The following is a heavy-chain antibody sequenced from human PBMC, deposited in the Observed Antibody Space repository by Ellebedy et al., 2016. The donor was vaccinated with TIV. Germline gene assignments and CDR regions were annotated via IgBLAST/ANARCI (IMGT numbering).Heavy chain of an antibody. CDR2: IYNGGNT. J-gene: IGHJ4*02. V-gene: IGHV3-53*01. CDR3: ARGKLMVYAD. Sequence: PGGSLRLSCAASWFTVSSNYMSWLRQAPGRGLEWVSVIYNGGNTYYADSVKGRFTMSRDNSKNTLYLQLNSLRAEDTAVYFCARGKLMVYADWGQGTLVTVSS. D-gene: IGHD2-8*01. CDR1: WFTVSSNY.